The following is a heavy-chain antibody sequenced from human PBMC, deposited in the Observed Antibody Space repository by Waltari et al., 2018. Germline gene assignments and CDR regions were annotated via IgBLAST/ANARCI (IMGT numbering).Heavy chain of an antibody. CDR1: GYTTGNY. J-gene: IGHJ4*02. Sequence: QVQLVQSGPEVKKPGASVKVSCKTSGYTTGNYIHWVRQAPGQGLEWLGLSNPNSGGTDYAEKFQDRVTLTRDTSISTVYMELSSLRSDDTAVYYCARVWFHSGFDFWGQGTLVAVTS. CDR2: SNPNSGGT. D-gene: IGHD1-26*01. V-gene: IGHV1-2*02. CDR3: ARVWFHSGFDF.